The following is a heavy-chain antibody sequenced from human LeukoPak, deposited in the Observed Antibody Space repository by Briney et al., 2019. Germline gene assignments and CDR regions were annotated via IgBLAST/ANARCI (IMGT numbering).Heavy chain of an antibody. V-gene: IGHV3-23*01. D-gene: IGHD2-15*01. J-gene: IGHJ4*02. CDR3: ARDCCSGGGPLDI. CDR2: IAVVGGNT. Sequence: GGSLRLSCAASGSTFSNYGMAWVRQAPGKGLEWVSTIAVVGGNTHYADSVEGRFTISRQDSNNALHLQLNSLRAEDTAIYYCARDCCSGGGPLDIRGQGTLVTVSS. CDR1: GSTFSNYG.